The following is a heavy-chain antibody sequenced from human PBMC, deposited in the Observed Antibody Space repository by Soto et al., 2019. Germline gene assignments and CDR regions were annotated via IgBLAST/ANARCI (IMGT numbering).Heavy chain of an antibody. CDR2: LVPLLGTA. J-gene: IGHJ4*02. D-gene: IGHD3-16*01. CDR3: ARLWGIQEADS. Sequence: QVQLVQSGPEVKKPGSSVRVSCKASGHTFRAFGVSWVRRAPGQGLQWMGGLVPLLGTANYAQNFKDRLTITADESTTTVFMELRSLRSDDTAVYYCARLWGIQEADSWGQGTRVTVSS. V-gene: IGHV1-69*11. CDR1: GHTFRAFG.